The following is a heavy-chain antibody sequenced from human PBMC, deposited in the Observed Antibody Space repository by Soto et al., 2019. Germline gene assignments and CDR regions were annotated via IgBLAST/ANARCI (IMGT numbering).Heavy chain of an antibody. CDR2: IYPGDSDT. CDR3: ARRGQQLVHWGAFDI. Sequence: GESLKISCKGSGYSFTSYWIGWVRQMPGKGLEWMGIIYPGDSDTRYSPSFQGQVTISADKSISTAYLQWSSLKASDTAMYYCARRGQQLVHWGAFDIWGQGTMVTVSS. J-gene: IGHJ3*02. CDR1: GYSFTSYW. V-gene: IGHV5-51*01. D-gene: IGHD6-13*01.